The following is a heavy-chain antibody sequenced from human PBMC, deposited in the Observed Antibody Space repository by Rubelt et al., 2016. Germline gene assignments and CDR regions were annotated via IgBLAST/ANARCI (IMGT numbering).Heavy chain of an antibody. CDR2: INSDGSTT. J-gene: IGHJ6*02. Sequence: GKGLVWVSRINSDGSTTSYADSVKGRFTISRDDAKNTLYLQMNSLRAEDTAVYYCARERIHDPSIYDYYEGMDVWGQGTTVTVSS. D-gene: IGHD2/OR15-2a*01. V-gene: IGHV3-74*01. CDR3: ARERIHDPSIYDYYEGMDV.